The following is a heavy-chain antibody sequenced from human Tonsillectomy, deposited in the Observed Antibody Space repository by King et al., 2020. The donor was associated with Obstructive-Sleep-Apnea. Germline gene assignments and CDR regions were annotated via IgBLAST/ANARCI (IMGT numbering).Heavy chain of an antibody. J-gene: IGHJ3*02. CDR3: ARVWSTVVTNDAFDI. D-gene: IGHD4-23*01. CDR2: ISNTGST. Sequence: VQLQESGPGLVKPSETLSLTCTVSGVSISSYSWTWIRQPPGKGLEWIGYISNTGSTHYNPSLTTPFTISIDTSKNQFSLKRSSVTAADTAVYYCARVWSTVVTNDAFDIWGQGTMVTVSS. CDR1: GVSISSYS. V-gene: IGHV4-59*01.